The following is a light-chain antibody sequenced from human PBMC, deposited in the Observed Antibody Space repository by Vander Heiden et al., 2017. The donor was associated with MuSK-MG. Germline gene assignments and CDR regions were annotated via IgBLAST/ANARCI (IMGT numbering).Light chain of an antibody. V-gene: IGKV2D-29*01. Sequence: ETVMTRTRLPLSVTPGQPASISCKSSQSLLHSDGKSYFYWYLQKACQPPQLLISEVSNRCSGVPDRFSGSASRTDFTLKIIRVEAEDVGVYYTRQSMQHPWTFGQGTKVEIK. CDR2: EVS. CDR3: RQSMQHPWT. J-gene: IGKJ1*01. CDR1: QSLLHSDGKSY.